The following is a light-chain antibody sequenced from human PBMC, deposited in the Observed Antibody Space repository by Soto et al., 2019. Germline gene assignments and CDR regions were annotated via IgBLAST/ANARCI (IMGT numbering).Light chain of an antibody. Sequence: AIRMTQSPSSFSASTGDRVTITCRASQGISSYLAWYQQKPGKAPKLLIYAASPLQSGVPSRFSGSGSGTDFTLTISCLQSEDFATCYCQQYYSYPFTFGPGTKVDIK. CDR1: QGISSY. V-gene: IGKV1-8*01. J-gene: IGKJ3*01. CDR3: QQYYSYPFT. CDR2: AAS.